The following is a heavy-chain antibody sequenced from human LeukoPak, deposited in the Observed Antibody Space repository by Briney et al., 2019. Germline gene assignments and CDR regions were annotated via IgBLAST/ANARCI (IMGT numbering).Heavy chain of an antibody. CDR2: ISSSGST. Sequence: SETLSLTCTVSGDSISSGDYYWSWIRQPAGKGLEWIGRISSSGSTNYDPSLKSRVTISVDTSKNQFSLKLSSVTAADTAVYYCARSDGYGLVGIWGQGTMVTVSS. CDR1: GDSISSGDYY. V-gene: IGHV4-61*02. D-gene: IGHD3-10*01. CDR3: ARSDGYGLVGI. J-gene: IGHJ3*02.